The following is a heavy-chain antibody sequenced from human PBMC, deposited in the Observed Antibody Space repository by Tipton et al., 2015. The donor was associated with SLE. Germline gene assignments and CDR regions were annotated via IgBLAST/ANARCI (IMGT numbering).Heavy chain of an antibody. CDR2: IYYSGST. D-gene: IGHD6-19*01. CDR1: GGSISSSSYY. J-gene: IGHJ6*03. Sequence: TLSLTCTVSGGSISSSSYYWGWIRQPPGQGLEWIGSIYYSGSTYYNPSLKSRVTISVDTSKNQFSLKLSSVTAADTAVYYCARGSGWWRYYYYMDVWGKGTTVTVSS. CDR3: ARGSGWWRYYYYMDV. V-gene: IGHV4-39*01.